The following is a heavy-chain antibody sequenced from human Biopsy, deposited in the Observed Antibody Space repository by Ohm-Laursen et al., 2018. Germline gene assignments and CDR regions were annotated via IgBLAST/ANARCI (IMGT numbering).Heavy chain of an antibody. CDR3: ERVRGGFLEWFDC. CDR1: ADSMGTYY. J-gene: IGHJ5*01. V-gene: IGHV4-59*01. Sequence: SQTLSLTCTVSADSMGTYYWTWIRQPPGKGLEWIVSIYYSGTTNKNPSLKSRVIISVDTSKKQFYLELSAVTAADTAIYYCERVRGGFLEWFDCWGQGTLVTVSS. D-gene: IGHD3-3*01. CDR2: IYYSGTT.